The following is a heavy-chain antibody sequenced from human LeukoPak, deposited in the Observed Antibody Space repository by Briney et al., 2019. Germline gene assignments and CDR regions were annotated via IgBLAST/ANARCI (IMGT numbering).Heavy chain of an antibody. V-gene: IGHV3-30*18. J-gene: IGHJ4*02. CDR2: ISFDGSDK. Sequence: QPGGSLRLSCGASGVSFSTYGMHWVRQAPGEGLQWVAAISFDGSDKYYADSVEGRFTISRDNSKNTLYLQMNSLKPEDTAMYYCAKDRIRNAGYVGYFDGWGQGTLVTVSS. CDR1: GVSFSTYG. D-gene: IGHD1-26*01. CDR3: AKDRIRNAGYVGYFDG.